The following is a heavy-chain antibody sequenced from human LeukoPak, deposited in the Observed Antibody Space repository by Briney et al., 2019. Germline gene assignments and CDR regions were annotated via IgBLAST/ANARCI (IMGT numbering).Heavy chain of an antibody. CDR2: ISGSGSSI. D-gene: IGHD2-15*01. J-gene: IGHJ6*02. V-gene: IGHV3-48*04. CDR1: GFIFSNYG. CDR3: ARTGGGSCSSGSCYLLYGMDV. Sequence: GGSLRLSCAASGFIFSNYGMNWVRQAPGKGLEWISHISGSGSSIYYAESVKGRFTISRDNAKDSLDLQMNSLRAEDTAVYYCARTGGGSCSSGSCYLLYGMDVWGQGTTVTVSS.